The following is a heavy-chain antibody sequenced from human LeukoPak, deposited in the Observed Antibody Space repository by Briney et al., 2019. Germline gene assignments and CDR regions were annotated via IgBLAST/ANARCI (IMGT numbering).Heavy chain of an antibody. D-gene: IGHD6-13*01. J-gene: IGHJ4*02. CDR2: ISSSSSYI. CDR1: GFTFSSYS. V-gene: IGHV3-21*01. Sequence: GGSLRLSCAASGFTFSSYSMNWVRQAPGKGLEWVSSISSSSSYIYYADSVKGRFTISRDNAKNSLYLQMNSLRAEDMAVYYCARERVVAAAVPFDYWGQGTLVTVSS. CDR3: ARERVVAAAVPFDY.